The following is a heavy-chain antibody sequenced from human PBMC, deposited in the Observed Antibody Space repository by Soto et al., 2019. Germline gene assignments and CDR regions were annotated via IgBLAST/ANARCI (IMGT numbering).Heavy chain of an antibody. D-gene: IGHD1-1*01. J-gene: IGHJ4*02. CDR2: INPKSGST. CDR3: ANVGPRYNWNDADQFDA. CDR1: GYPFTGFY. Sequence: LVQSGAEVTKPGASVRVSCKASGYPFTGFYLHWLRQTPAQEFQWMGWINPKSGSTKIEQKFQGRVTMTRDTSIDTAYMQLSGLTSDDAAVYYCANVGPRYNWNDADQFDAWGQGTLVTVS. V-gene: IGHV1-2*02.